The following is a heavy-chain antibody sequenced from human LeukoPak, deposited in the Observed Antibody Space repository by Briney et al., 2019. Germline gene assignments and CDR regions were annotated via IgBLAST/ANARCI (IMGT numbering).Heavy chain of an antibody. V-gene: IGHV3-21*01. CDR3: ARARGGDWEPGVN. D-gene: IGHD2-21*02. J-gene: IGHJ4*02. Sequence: PGGSLRLSCAASGFTFSSYAMNWIRQAPGKGLEWVSSISSSSSYIYYADSVKGRFTVSRDNAKNSLYLQMNSLRAEDTAVYYCARARGGDWEPGVNWGQGTLVTVSS. CDR2: ISSSSSYI. CDR1: GFTFSSYA.